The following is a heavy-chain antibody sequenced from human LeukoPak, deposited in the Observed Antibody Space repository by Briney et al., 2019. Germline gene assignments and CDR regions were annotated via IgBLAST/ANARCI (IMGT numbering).Heavy chain of an antibody. CDR3: TTDRGVSPRVVVVAAIRRTSPPSY. D-gene: IGHD2-15*01. CDR2: IKSKTDGGTT. J-gene: IGHJ4*02. CDR1: GFTFSNAW. Sequence: GGSLRLSCAASGFTFSNAWMSWVRQAPGKGLEWVGRIKSKTDGGTTDYAAPVKGRFTISRDDSKNTLYLQMNSLKTEDTAVYYCTTDRGVSPRVVVVAAIRRTSPPSYWGQGTLVTASS. V-gene: IGHV3-15*01.